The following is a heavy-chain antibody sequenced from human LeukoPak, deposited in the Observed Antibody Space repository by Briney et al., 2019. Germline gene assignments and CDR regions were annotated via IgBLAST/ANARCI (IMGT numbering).Heavy chain of an antibody. CDR2: ISGSGGST. CDR1: GFTFSSYA. D-gene: IGHD4-23*01. V-gene: IGHV3-23*01. J-gene: IGHJ4*02. CDR3: AREYRGNSFDY. Sequence: GGSLRLSCAASGFTFSSYAMSWVRQAPGKGLEWVSAISGSGGSTYYADSVKGRFTISRDNAKNSLYLQMNSLRAEDTAFYYCAREYRGNSFDYWGQGTLVTVSS.